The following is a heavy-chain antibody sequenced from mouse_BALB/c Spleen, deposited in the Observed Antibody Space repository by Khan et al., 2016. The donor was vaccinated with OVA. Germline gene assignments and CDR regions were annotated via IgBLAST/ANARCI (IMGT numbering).Heavy chain of an antibody. D-gene: IGHD3-1*01. CDR3: TRGARATYYFDY. J-gene: IGHJ2*03. CDR1: GYSITSGYY. V-gene: IGHV3-6*02. Sequence: EVQLQESGPGLVKPSQSLSLTCSVTGYSITSGYYWHWIRQFPGNKLEWMDYISYDGSDNCNPSLTNRFSITRDTSKNQFFLKLKFVTTENTATYYGTRGARATYYFDYWGQGTSLTVSS. CDR2: ISYDGSD.